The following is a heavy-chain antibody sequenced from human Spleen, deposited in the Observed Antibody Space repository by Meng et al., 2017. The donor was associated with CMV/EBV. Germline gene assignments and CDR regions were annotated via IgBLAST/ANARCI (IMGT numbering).Heavy chain of an antibody. CDR2: IKQDGSEK. J-gene: IGHJ4*02. D-gene: IGHD6-13*01. CDR1: GFTFSSYA. CDR3: ARGGQQQLNS. Sequence: GESLKISCAASGFTFSSYAMHWVRQAPGKGLEWVAKIKQDGSEKYYVDSVKGRFTISRDNAKNSLYLEMNSLRAEDTAVYYCARGGQQQLNSWGQGTLVTVSS. V-gene: IGHV3-7*01.